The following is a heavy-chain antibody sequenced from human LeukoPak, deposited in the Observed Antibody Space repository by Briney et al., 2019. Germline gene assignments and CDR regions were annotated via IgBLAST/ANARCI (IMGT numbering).Heavy chain of an antibody. J-gene: IGHJ6*02. CDR2: IYYSGST. Sequence: SETLSLTCTVSGGSISSGGYYWSWIRQHPGKGLEWTGYIYYSGSTYYNPSLKSRVTISVDTSKNQFSLKLSSVTAADTAVYYCARAGPLVPAATYLGMDVWGQGTTVTVSS. D-gene: IGHD2-2*01. CDR3: ARAGPLVPAATYLGMDV. CDR1: GGSISSGGYY. V-gene: IGHV4-31*03.